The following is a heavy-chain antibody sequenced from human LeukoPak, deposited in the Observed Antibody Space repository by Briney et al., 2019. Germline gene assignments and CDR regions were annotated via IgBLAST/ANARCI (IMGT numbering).Heavy chain of an antibody. V-gene: IGHV4-39*01. CDR2: IYYSGST. CDR3: ARLGYYGSGSLVDYFDY. D-gene: IGHD3-10*01. J-gene: IGHJ4*02. Sequence: SETLSLTCTVSGGSISSSSYYWGWIRQPPGKGLEWIGSIYYSGSTYYNPSLKSRVTTSVDTSKNQFSLKLSSVTAADTAVYYCARLGYYGSGSLVDYFDYWGQGTLVTVSS. CDR1: GGSISSSSYY.